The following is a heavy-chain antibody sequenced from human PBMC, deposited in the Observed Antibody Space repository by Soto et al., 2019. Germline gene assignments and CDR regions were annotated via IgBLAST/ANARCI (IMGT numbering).Heavy chain of an antibody. CDR2: IYYSGST. CDR1: GGSVSSGSYY. V-gene: IGHV4-61*01. CDR3: ARGRLGVVAANYYYYYYYMDV. Sequence: PSETLSLTCTVSGGSVSSGSYYWSWIRQPPGKGLEWIGDIYYSGSTNYNPSLKSRVTISVDTSKNQFSLKLSSVTAADTAVYYCARGRLGVVAANYYYYYYYMDVWGKGTTVTVSS. J-gene: IGHJ6*03. D-gene: IGHD2-15*01.